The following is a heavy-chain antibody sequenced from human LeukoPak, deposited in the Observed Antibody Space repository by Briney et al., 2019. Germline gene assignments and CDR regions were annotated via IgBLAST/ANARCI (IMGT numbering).Heavy chain of an antibody. J-gene: IGHJ4*02. D-gene: IGHD5-12*01. CDR3: ARLRVAYTGYAAFVY. V-gene: IGHV5-51*01. Sequence: GESLKISCKGSGYSFPTYWIGWVRQMPGKGLEWMGIIYPGDSETRYSPSFQGQVTISADKSISTAYLQWSSLKASDTAMYYCARLRVAYTGYAAFVYWGQGTLVTVSS. CDR2: IYPGDSET. CDR1: GYSFPTYW.